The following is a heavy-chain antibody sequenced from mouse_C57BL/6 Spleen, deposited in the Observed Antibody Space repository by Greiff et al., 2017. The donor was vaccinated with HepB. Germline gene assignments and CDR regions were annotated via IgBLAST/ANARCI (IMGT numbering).Heavy chain of an antibody. V-gene: IGHV1-22*01. D-gene: IGHD1-1*01. J-gene: IGHJ4*01. CDR3: VPIYYYGSRAMDY. CDR2: INPNNGGT. Sequence: VQLQQSGPELVKPGASVKMSCKASGYTFTDYNMHWVKQSHGKSLEWIGYINPNNGGTSYNQKCKSKATLTVNKSSSTAYMELRSLTSEDSVVYYWVPIYYYGSRAMDYWGQGTSVTVAS. CDR1: GYTFTDYN.